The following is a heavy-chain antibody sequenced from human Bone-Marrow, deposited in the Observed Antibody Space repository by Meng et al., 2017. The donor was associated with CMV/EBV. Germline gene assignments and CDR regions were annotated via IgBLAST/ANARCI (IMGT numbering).Heavy chain of an antibody. CDR3: ATLSGYCSGGSCYPDV. J-gene: IGHJ4*02. D-gene: IGHD2-15*01. CDR2: INHSGTT. CDR1: GGSFSGYY. V-gene: IGHV4-34*01. Sequence: GSLRLSCAVYGGSFSGYYWSWIRQPPGKGLEWIGEINHSGTTNYNPSLKSRVTISVDTSKKQFSLKLTSVTAADTAVYYCATLSGYCSGGSCYPDVWGQGTLVTVSS.